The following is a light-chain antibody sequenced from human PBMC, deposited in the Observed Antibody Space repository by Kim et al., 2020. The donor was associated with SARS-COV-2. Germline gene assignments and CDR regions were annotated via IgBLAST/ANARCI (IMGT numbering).Light chain of an antibody. Sequence: ASVGDRFTIICRASQDIGSYLAWFQHKPGQAPKSLIYAASSLQSGVSSKFSGSGSGTYFTLIINSLEPEDFATYYCQQYSTYPLTFGQGTRLEIK. J-gene: IGKJ5*01. CDR1: QDIGSY. CDR2: AAS. CDR3: QQYSTYPLT. V-gene: IGKV1-16*02.